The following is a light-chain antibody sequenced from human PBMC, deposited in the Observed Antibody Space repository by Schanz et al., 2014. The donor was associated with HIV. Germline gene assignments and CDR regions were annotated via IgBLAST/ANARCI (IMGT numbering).Light chain of an antibody. CDR1: SSNIGSNY. J-gene: IGLJ1*01. CDR2: GNS. V-gene: IGLV1-40*01. Sequence: QSVLTQPPSVSGTPGQRVTISCSGSSSNIGSNYVYWYQQLPGTAPKLLIYGNSNRPSGVPDRFSGSKSGTSASLAITGLQAKDEADYYCQSYDSSLNSRVFGPGTKLTVL. CDR3: QSYDSSLNSRV.